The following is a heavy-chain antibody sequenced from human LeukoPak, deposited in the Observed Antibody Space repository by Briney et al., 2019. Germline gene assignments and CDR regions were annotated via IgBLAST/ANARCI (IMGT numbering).Heavy chain of an antibody. Sequence: GESLKISCKGSGYSFTSYWIAWVRQMPGQGLEWLGIIYPRDSDTRYSPSFQGQVSISVDTPIDTAYLQWSSVKASDTAMYYCARLLAAPYYINFWGQGTLVTVSS. CDR2: IYPRDSDT. D-gene: IGHD6-25*01. V-gene: IGHV5-51*01. CDR3: ARLLAAPYYINF. J-gene: IGHJ4*02. CDR1: GYSFTSYW.